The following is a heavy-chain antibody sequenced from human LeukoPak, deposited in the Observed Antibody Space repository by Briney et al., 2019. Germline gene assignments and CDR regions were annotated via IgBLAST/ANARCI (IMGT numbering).Heavy chain of an antibody. CDR2: INSDGSST. J-gene: IGHJ6*03. CDR3: ARDPAAAGYYYYYYYMDV. Sequence: PGGSLRLSCAASGFTFSSYCMNWVRQAPGKGLVWVSRINSDGSSTSYADSVKGRFTISRDNAKNTLYLQMNSLRAEDTAVYYCARDPAAAGYYYYYYYMDVWGKGTTVTVSS. V-gene: IGHV3-74*01. CDR1: GFTFSSYC. D-gene: IGHD6-13*01.